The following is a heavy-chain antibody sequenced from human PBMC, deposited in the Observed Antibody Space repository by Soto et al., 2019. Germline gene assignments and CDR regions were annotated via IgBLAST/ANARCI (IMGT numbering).Heavy chain of an antibody. CDR1: GFTVSSNY. Sequence: EVQLVESGGGLVQPGGSLRLSCAASGFTVSSNYMSWVRQAPGKGLEWVSVIYSGGSTYYADSVKSRFTISRDNSKNTLYRQMNSHRAEETAVYYCATDQPYHKYRCHNCRGVGYCYKLDVWGKETTLTV. CDR3: ATDQPYHKYRCHNCRGVGYCYKLDV. J-gene: IGHJ6*03. D-gene: IGHD3-10*01. CDR2: IYSGGST. V-gene: IGHV3-66*01.